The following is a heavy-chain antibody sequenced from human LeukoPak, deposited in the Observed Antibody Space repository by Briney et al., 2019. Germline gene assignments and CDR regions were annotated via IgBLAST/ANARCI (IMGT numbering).Heavy chain of an antibody. CDR3: ARAYSSSSHYYGMDV. J-gene: IGHJ6*02. Sequence: GGSLRPSCAASGFTVSSNYMSWVRQAPGKGLEWVSVIYSGGSTYYADSVKGRFTISRDNSKNTLYLQMNSLRAEDTAVYYCARAYSSSSHYYGMDVWGQGTTVTVSS. V-gene: IGHV3-53*01. CDR1: GFTVSSNY. CDR2: IYSGGST. D-gene: IGHD6-6*01.